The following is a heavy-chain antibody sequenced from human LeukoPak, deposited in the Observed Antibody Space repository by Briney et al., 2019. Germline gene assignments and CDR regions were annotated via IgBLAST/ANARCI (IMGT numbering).Heavy chain of an antibody. CDR3: ARDEADPYDILTGYPYYFDY. Sequence: SETLSLTCTVSGGSISSSSYYWGWIRQPPGKGLEWIGSIYYSGSTYYNPSLKSRVTISVDTSKNQFSLKLSSVTAADTAVYYCARDEADPYDILTGYPYYFDYWGQGTLVTVSS. CDR2: IYYSGST. V-gene: IGHV4-39*07. CDR1: GGSISSSSYY. J-gene: IGHJ4*02. D-gene: IGHD3-9*01.